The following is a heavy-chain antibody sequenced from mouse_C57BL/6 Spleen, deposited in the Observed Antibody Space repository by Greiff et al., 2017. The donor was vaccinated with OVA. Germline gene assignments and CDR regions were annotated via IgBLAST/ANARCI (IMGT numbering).Heavy chain of an antibody. Sequence: QVQLQQSGPGLVQPSQSLSITCTVSGFSLTSYGVHWVRQSPGKGLEWLGVIWSGGSTDYNAAFISRLSISKDNSKSQVFFKMNSLQADDTAIYYCARSYYDYDGFAYWGQGTLVTVSA. CDR2: IWSGGST. CDR1: GFSLTSYG. J-gene: IGHJ3*01. CDR3: ARSYYDYDGFAY. V-gene: IGHV2-2*01. D-gene: IGHD2-4*01.